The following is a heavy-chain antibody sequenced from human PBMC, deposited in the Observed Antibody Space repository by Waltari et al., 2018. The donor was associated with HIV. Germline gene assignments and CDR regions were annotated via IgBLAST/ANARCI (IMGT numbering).Heavy chain of an antibody. CDR1: GFIFSNYG. V-gene: IGHV3-33*01. D-gene: IGHD2-2*02. J-gene: IGHJ3*02. CDR2: IWYDGSHK. CDR3: ARNRALFIPAAITI. Sequence: QVQLVESGGGVVQPGRSLRLSCAASGFIFSNYGMHWVRQAPGKGLEWVAVIWYDGSHKYYADSVKGRFTISRDNSKNTLYLQMNSLRAEDTAVYYCARNRALFIPAAITIWGQGTMVTVSS.